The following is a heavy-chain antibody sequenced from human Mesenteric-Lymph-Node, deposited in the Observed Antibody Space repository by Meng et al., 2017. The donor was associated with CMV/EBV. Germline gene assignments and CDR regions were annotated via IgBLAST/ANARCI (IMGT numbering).Heavy chain of an antibody. J-gene: IGHJ4*02. Sequence: TCSFSVFSISTSGVGVSWLRQPPGKALEWLALIYWDDDRRYSPSLKRRLTITKDASKNQVVLTMTDMDPVDTATFFCALRRGGYFFDYWGQGTLVTVSS. CDR2: IYWDDDR. D-gene: IGHD3-16*01. CDR3: ALRRGGYFFDY. CDR1: VFSISTSGVG. V-gene: IGHV2-5*02.